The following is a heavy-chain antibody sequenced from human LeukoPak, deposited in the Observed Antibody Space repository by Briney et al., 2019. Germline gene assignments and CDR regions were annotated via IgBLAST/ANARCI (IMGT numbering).Heavy chain of an antibody. J-gene: IGHJ5*02. V-gene: IGHV4-30-2*01. CDR2: IYHSGST. D-gene: IGHD6-19*01. CDR1: RGSISSSGYY. Sequence: SQTLSLTCTDSRGSISSSGYYWGWIRQPPGKGLEWIGYIYHSGSTYDNPAIKSRVTISVDRSKTQFSLKLSSVTAADTAVYYCARAAYSSGWYGGNWFDPWGQGTLVTVSS. CDR3: ARAAYSSGWYGGNWFDP.